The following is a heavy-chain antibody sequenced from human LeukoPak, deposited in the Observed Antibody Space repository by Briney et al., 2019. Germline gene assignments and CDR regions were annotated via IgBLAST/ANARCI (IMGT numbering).Heavy chain of an antibody. J-gene: IGHJ4*02. CDR2: VYYSGST. D-gene: IGHD3/OR15-3a*01. CDR1: GGSISSYY. CDR3: ARGRPDFWTNFYTYFFDS. V-gene: IGHV4-59*01. Sequence: SETLSLTCTVSGGSISSYYWSWIRQPPGKGLEWIGYVYYSGSTNYNPSLKSRVTISVDTSKNQFSLKLTSVTAADTATYYCARGRPDFWTNFYTYFFDSWGQGTLVTVSS.